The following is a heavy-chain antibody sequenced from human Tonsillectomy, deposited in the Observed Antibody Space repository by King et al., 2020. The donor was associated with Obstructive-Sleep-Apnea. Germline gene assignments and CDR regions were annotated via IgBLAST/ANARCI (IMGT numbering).Heavy chain of an antibody. D-gene: IGHD2-15*01. CDR3: AREGGGGFDY. V-gene: IGHV3-7*01. CDR1: GFTLSSYW. Sequence: VQLVESGGGLVQPGGSLRLSCAASGFTLSSYWMTWVRQAPGKGLEWVANIKQDGSEKYYVDSVKGRFTISRDNAKNSLYLQMNSLRVEDTAVYYCAREGGGGFDYWGQGTLVTVSS. J-gene: IGHJ4*02. CDR2: IKQDGSEK.